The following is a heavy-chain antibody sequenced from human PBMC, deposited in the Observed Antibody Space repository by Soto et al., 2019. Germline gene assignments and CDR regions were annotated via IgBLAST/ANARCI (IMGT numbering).Heavy chain of an antibody. V-gene: IGHV4-34*01. D-gene: IGHD3-9*01. J-gene: IGHJ4*02. Sequence: QVQLQQWGAGLLKPSETLSLTCAVYGGSFSGYYWSWIRQPPGKGLEWIGEINHSGSTNYNPSLKSRVTISVDTSKNQLSLKLSSVTAADTAVYYCARGQRYFDWLLWAFDYWGQGTLVTVSS. CDR1: GGSFSGYY. CDR2: INHSGST. CDR3: ARGQRYFDWLLWAFDY.